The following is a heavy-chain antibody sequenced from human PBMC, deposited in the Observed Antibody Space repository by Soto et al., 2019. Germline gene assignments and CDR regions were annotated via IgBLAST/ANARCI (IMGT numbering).Heavy chain of an antibody. D-gene: IGHD3-10*01. V-gene: IGHV3-23*01. CDR1: GFTFSSYA. Sequence: QTGGSLRLSCAASGFTFSSYAMSWVRQAPGKGLEWVSAISGSGGSTYYADSVKGRFTISRDNSKNTLYLQMNSLRAEDTAVYYCAKDRAGYYYGSVGYGMDVWGQGTTVTVSS. CDR2: ISGSGGST. J-gene: IGHJ6*02. CDR3: AKDRAGYYYGSVGYGMDV.